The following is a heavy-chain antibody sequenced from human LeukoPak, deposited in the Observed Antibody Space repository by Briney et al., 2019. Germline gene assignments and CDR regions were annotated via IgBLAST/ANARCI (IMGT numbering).Heavy chain of an antibody. CDR3: ARGVAAGVRGFDP. J-gene: IGHJ5*02. CDR2: IYYSGST. V-gene: IGHV4-39*07. Sequence: SETLSLTCTVSGGSMSSSSYYWGWIRQPPGKGLEGIGSIYYSGSTYYNPSLKSRVTISVDTSKNQFSLKLSSVTAADTAVYDCARGVAAGVRGFDPWGQGTLVTVSS. D-gene: IGHD6-13*01. CDR1: GGSMSSSSYY.